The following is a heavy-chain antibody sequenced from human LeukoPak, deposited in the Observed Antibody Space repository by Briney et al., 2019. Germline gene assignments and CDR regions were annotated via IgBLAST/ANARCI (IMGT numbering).Heavy chain of an antibody. Sequence: ESGPALVKPTQTLTLTCTFSGFSLSSNGMRVAWIRRPPGKALEWLARIDWDDDKYYSTSLKTRLTISKDTSKNQVVLTMTNMDPVDTATYYCARIGYASAWSGTAFDVWGQGTMVTVSS. CDR1: GFSLSSNGMR. D-gene: IGHD6-19*01. J-gene: IGHJ3*01. CDR3: ARIGYASAWSGTAFDV. CDR2: IDWDDDK. V-gene: IGHV2-70*04.